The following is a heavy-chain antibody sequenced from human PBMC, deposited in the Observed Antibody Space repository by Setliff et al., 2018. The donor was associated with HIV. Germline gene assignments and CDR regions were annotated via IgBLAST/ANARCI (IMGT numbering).Heavy chain of an antibody. CDR2: IHHSGRT. D-gene: IGHD3-10*01. V-gene: IGHV4-38-2*02. J-gene: IGHJ4*02. Sequence: SETLSLTCTVSGYSISDGYYWGWVRQPPGNRLEWVASIHHSGRTYHNPSLQNRVTISVDTSQNQFSLTFRSATAADTAVYYWASGVYYSHTDSFYFYDWGLGTLVTVSS. CDR3: ASGVYYSHTDSFYFYD. CDR1: GYSISDGYY.